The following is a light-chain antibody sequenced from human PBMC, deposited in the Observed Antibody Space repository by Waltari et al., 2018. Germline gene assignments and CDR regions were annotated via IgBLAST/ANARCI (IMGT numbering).Light chain of an antibody. CDR3: QAWDRGYARV. J-gene: IGLJ2*01. CDR2: QDT. Sequence: SYELTQPNSVSVAPGQTASISCSGDKLGDKYACWYQQKPGPSPVLVIHQDTKRPSGIPERFSGSNSGNTTTLTISGTQAIDEADYYCQAWDRGYARVFGGGTKLTVL. V-gene: IGLV3-1*01. CDR1: KLGDKY.